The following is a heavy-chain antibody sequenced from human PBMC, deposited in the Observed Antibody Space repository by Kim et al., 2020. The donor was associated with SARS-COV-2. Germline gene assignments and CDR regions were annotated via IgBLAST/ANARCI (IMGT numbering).Heavy chain of an antibody. J-gene: IGHJ4*02. CDR3: TTDQYGILPYFDY. D-gene: IGHD6-6*01. Sequence: YAAPVKGRFIISRDDSKNTLYLQMNSLKTEDTAVYYCTTDQYGILPYFDYWGQGTLVTVSS. V-gene: IGHV3-15*01.